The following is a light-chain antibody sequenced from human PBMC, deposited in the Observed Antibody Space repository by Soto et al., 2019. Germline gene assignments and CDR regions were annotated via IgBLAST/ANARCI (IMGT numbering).Light chain of an antibody. CDR1: QSISSK. J-gene: IGKJ2*01. CDR2: GAS. V-gene: IGKV3-15*01. CDR3: QQYNNWPQT. Sequence: EIVMTQSPATLSVSPGERATLSCGASQSISSKLAWYQQKPGQAPRLLIYGASTRATGIPARFSGSGSGTEFTLTISSLQSEDCAVYYCQQYNNWPQTFVQGTKLEIK.